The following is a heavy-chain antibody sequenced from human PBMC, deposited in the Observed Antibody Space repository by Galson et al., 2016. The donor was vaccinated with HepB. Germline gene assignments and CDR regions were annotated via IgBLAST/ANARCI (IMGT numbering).Heavy chain of an antibody. Sequence: CTVSGGSISSSGYHWGWIRQPPGKGLEWIGNIYYTGSTYYNPSLESRLSMSVDTSKNQFALTLTSVTAADTAVYYCARAAGHEYYFYGMEVWGQGTTVTVSS. J-gene: IGHJ6*02. D-gene: IGHD6-13*01. CDR1: GGSISSSGYH. V-gene: IGHV4-39*01. CDR3: ARAAGHEYYFYGMEV. CDR2: IYYTGST.